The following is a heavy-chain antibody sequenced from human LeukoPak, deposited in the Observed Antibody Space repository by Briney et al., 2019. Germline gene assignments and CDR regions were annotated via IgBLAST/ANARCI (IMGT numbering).Heavy chain of an antibody. V-gene: IGHV4-34*01. D-gene: IGHD3-3*01. CDR2: VNHSGYT. CDR3: VTGYYEPFDN. CDR1: GTSFSSYY. J-gene: IGHJ4*02. Sequence: PSETLSFTCAVSGTSFSSYYWSWIRQPPGKGLEWIGEVNHSGYTNDNPSLKSRVTISVDTSKNQFSLRLTSVTAADTAVYYCVTGYYEPFDNWGQGTLVTVSS.